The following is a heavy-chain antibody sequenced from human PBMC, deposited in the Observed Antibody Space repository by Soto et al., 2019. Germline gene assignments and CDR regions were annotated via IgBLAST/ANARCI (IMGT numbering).Heavy chain of an antibody. J-gene: IGHJ4*02. D-gene: IGHD1-26*01. CDR3: ARDLAKGGGSAGFDY. CDR1: GYTFTVYF. CDR2: INPKSGGT. V-gene: IGHV1-2*02. Sequence: QVQLVQSGAEVKKPGASVTVSSRAFGYTFTVYFMPWVRQAPGQGFGGMGWINPKSGGTMYPQKFQGRVTMTWDTSISTAYMALTRLRSDDTAVYYCARDLAKGGGSAGFDYWGQGTLVTVSS.